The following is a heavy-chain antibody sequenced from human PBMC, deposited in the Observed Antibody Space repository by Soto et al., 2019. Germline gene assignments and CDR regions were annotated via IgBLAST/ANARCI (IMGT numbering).Heavy chain of an antibody. CDR2: IKQDGREK. J-gene: IGHJ5*02. CDR3: AGDGVRNGAYTGWLDL. V-gene: IGHV3-7*03. Sequence: GGSLRLSCAASGFSFSSYWMTWVRQAPGKGLEWVASIKQDGREKSYVASVKGRFTISRDNAKNLVYLQMDSLTPEDTAVYFCAGDGVRNGAYTGWLDLWGKGTLVTVSS. CDR1: GFSFSSYW. D-gene: IGHD3-16*01.